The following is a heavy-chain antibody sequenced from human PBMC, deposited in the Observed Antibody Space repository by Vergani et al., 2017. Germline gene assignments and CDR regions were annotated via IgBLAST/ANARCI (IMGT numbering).Heavy chain of an antibody. CDR2: ISAYNGNT. D-gene: IGHD3-3*01. CDR1: GGTFSSYA. CDR3: ATKEWLSEQEIYWYFDL. J-gene: IGHJ2*01. V-gene: IGHV1-18*01. Sequence: QVQLVQSGAEVKKPGSSVKVSCKASGGTFSSYAISWVRQAPGQGLEWMGWISAYNGNTNYAQKLQGRVTMTTDTSTSTAYMELRSLRSDDTAVYYCATKEWLSEQEIYWYFDLWGRGTLVTVSS.